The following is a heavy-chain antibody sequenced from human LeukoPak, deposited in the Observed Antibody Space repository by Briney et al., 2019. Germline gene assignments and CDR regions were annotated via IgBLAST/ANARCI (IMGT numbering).Heavy chain of an antibody. V-gene: IGHV3-23*01. J-gene: IGHJ6*03. D-gene: IGHD3-10*01. CDR3: AKSQGSGPFPQLYYYYYMDV. CDR2: ISGSGGST. CDR1: GFTFSSYA. Sequence: GGSLRLSCAASGFTFSSYAMSWVRQAPGKGLEWVSTISGSGGSTYYADSVKGRLTVSRDDSKNTLYLQMNSLRAEDTAVYYCAKSQGSGPFPQLYYYYYMDVWGKGTTVTVSS.